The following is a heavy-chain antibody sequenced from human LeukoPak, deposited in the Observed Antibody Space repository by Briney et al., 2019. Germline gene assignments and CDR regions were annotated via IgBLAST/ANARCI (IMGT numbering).Heavy chain of an antibody. Sequence: TSETLSLTCAVYGGSFSGYYWSWIRQPPGKGLEWIGEINHSGSTNYNPSLKSRVTISVDTSKNQFSLKLSSVTAADTAVYYCARLQYSSGWYQSPYFDYWGQGTLVTVSS. D-gene: IGHD6-19*01. J-gene: IGHJ4*02. CDR2: INHSGST. CDR3: ARLQYSSGWYQSPYFDY. CDR1: GGSFSGYY. V-gene: IGHV4-34*01.